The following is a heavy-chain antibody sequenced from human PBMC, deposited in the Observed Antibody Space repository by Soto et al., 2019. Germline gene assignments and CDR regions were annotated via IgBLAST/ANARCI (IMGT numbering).Heavy chain of an antibody. V-gene: IGHV3-48*01. J-gene: IGHJ6*03. Sequence: GGSLRLSCAASGFTFSSYSMNWVRQAPGKGLEWVSYISSSSSTIYYADSVKGRFTISRDNAKNSLYLQMNSLRAEDTAVYYCARDYVIAFDHYYNSMDVWGKGTTVTVSS. CDR3: ARDYVIAFDHYYNSMDV. CDR1: GFTFSSYS. CDR2: ISSSSSTI. D-gene: IGHD2-21*01.